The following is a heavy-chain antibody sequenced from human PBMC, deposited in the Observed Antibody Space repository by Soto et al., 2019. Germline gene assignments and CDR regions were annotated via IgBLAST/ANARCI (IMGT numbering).Heavy chain of an antibody. V-gene: IGHV1-69*01. CDR3: ARSQGSSTSLEIYYYYYYGMDV. CDR1: GGTFSSYA. D-gene: IGHD2-2*01. Sequence: QVQLVQSGAEVKKPGSSVKVSCQASGGTFSSYAISWVRQAHGQGLEWMGGIIPISETTNYAQKFQGRVTITADESKSTAYMELSSLRSEDTAVYYCARSQGSSTSLEIYYYYYYGMDVWGQGTTVTVSS. CDR2: IIPISETT. J-gene: IGHJ6*02.